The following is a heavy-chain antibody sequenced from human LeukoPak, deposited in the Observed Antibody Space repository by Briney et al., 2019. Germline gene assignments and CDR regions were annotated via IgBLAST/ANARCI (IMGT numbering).Heavy chain of an antibody. D-gene: IGHD5-12*01. J-gene: IGHJ4*02. CDR3: ARGGYSGYGDFDY. CDR2: IIPIFGTA. Sequence: SVKVSCKASGGTFSSYAISWVRLAPGQGLEWMGGIIPIFGTANYAQKFQGRVTITADESTSTAYMELSSLRSEDTAVYYCARGGYSGYGDFDYWGQGTLVTVSS. CDR1: GGTFSSYA. V-gene: IGHV1-69*13.